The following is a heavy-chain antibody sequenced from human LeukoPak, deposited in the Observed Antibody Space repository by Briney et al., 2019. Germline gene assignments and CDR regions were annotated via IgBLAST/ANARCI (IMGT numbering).Heavy chain of an antibody. CDR1: GFTFDDYA. J-gene: IGHJ4*02. V-gene: IGHV3-9*01. CDR3: ARVGASIVVVPAANFDY. Sequence: SLRLSCAASGFTFDDYAMHWVRQAPGKGLEWVSGISWNSGSIGYADSVKGRFTISRDNAKNSLYLQMNSLRAEDTAVYYCARVGASIVVVPAANFDYWGQGTLVTVSS. D-gene: IGHD2-2*01. CDR2: ISWNSGSI.